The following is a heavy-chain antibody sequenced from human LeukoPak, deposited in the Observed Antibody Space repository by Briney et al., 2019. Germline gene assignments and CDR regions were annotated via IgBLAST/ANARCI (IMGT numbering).Heavy chain of an antibody. J-gene: IGHJ4*02. D-gene: IGHD3-22*01. Sequence: GGSLRLSCAASGFSLRSFAMSWVRQAPGKGLEWVSAISPSSGTFYADSVKGRFTISRDNSKNTLYLQMNSLRAEDTAVYYCARPQSSSGYYWPFDDWGQGTLVTVSS. V-gene: IGHV3-23*01. CDR3: ARPQSSSGYYWPFDD. CDR1: GFSLRSFA. CDR2: ISPSSGT.